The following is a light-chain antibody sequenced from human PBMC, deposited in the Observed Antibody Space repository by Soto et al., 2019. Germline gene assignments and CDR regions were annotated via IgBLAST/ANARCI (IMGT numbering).Light chain of an antibody. CDR1: QGIISN. CDR3: QHLNSYPLR. V-gene: IGKV1-9*01. CDR2: GAS. Sequence: IQLTQAPSSLSASVGDRVTITCRVSQGIISNLAWYQQKPGKAPRLLIYGASTLQSGVPSRFSGRVSVTDFTLAIGSLQPEEFETDYCQHLNSYPLRFGGGTKVEIK. J-gene: IGKJ4*02.